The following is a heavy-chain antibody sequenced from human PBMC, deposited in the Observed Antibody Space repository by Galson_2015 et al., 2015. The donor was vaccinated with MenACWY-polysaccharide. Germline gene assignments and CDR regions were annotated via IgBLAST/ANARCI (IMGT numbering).Heavy chain of an antibody. CDR2: ISGSGGST. CDR3: AKGGRNSRGDY. Sequence: LRLSCAASGFTFSSYAMSWVRQAPGKGLEWASAISGSGGSTYYADSVRGRFTISRDNSKNTLYLQMNSLRAEDTAVYYCAKGGRNSRGDYWGQGTLVTVSS. J-gene: IGHJ4*02. D-gene: IGHD1-14*01. CDR1: GFTFSSYA. V-gene: IGHV3-23*01.